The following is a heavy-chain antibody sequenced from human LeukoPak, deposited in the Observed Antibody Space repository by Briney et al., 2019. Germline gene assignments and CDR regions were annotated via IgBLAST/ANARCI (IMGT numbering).Heavy chain of an antibody. J-gene: IGHJ4*02. CDR1: GFTFSSFA. D-gene: IGHD5-12*01. CDR3: AKGGPLQWLRFDY. CDR2: ISGSGTST. V-gene: IGHV3-23*01. Sequence: PGGSLTRSCAASGFTFSSFAMSWHRQAPGKGLEWGSAISGSGTSTYYADSVKGRFTISRDNSKNTLYLQMNSLRAEDTALYYCAKGGPLQWLRFDYWGQGTLVTVSS.